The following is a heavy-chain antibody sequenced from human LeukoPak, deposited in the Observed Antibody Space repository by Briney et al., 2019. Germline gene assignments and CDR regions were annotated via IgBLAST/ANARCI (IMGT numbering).Heavy chain of an antibody. V-gene: IGHV3-23*01. Sequence: GGSLRLSCAASGFTFRNYGMSWVRQAPGKGLEWVSVVSDSGSSAYYADSVKGRFTISRDNSKNTLYLQMNSLRAEDTAVYYCARAGDSSGYWNYWGQGTLVTVSS. CDR3: ARAGDSSGYWNY. D-gene: IGHD3-22*01. CDR2: VSDSGSSA. CDR1: GFTFRNYG. J-gene: IGHJ4*02.